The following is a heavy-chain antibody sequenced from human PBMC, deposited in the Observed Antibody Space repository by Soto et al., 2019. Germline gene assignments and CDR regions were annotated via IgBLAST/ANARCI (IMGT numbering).Heavy chain of an antibody. J-gene: IGHJ6*02. CDR3: ARLRIAARSPQIYYYYYGMDV. Sequence: PSETLSLTCTVSGGSISSSSYYWGWIRQPPGKGLEWIGSIYYSGSTYYNPSLKSRVTISVDTSKNQFSLKLSSVTAADTAVYYCARLRIAARSPQIYYYYYGMDVWGQGTTVTVSS. CDR2: IYYSGST. CDR1: GGSISSSSYY. V-gene: IGHV4-39*01. D-gene: IGHD6-6*01.